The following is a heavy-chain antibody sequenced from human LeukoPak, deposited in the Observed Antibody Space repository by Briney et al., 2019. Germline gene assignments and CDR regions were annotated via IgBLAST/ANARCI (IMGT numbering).Heavy chain of an antibody. CDR2: IYYRGST. Sequence: SQTLSLTCTVSGGSISSDGYYWSWIRQPPGKGLEWIGYIYYRGSTNYNNYNPSLKSRVTISADTSKNQFSLKLSSVTAADTAVYYCAGDELVFDAWGQGTLVTVSS. V-gene: IGHV4-61*08. D-gene: IGHD1-1*01. CDR3: AGDELVFDA. J-gene: IGHJ4*02. CDR1: GGSISSDGYY.